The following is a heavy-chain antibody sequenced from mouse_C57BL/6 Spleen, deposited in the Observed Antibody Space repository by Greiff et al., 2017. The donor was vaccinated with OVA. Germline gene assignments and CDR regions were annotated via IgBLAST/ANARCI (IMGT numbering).Heavy chain of an antibody. V-gene: IGHV1-64*01. CDR1: GYTFTSYW. D-gene: IGHD2-1*01. J-gene: IGHJ3*01. CDR3: ARGGNYWFAY. Sequence: QVQLKQPGAELVKPGASVKLSCKASGYTFTSYWMHWVKQRPGQGLEWIGMIHPNSGRTNYNEKFKSKATLTVDKSSSTAYMQISSLTSEDSAVYYCARGGNYWFAYWGQGTLVTVSA. CDR2: IHPNSGRT.